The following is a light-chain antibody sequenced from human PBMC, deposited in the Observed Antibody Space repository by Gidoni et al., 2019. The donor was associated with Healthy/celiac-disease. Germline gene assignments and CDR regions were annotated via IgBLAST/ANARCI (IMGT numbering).Light chain of an antibody. CDR3: QQSYSTPPT. J-gene: IGKJ2*01. CDR2: AAS. Sequence: ESQMSQSPSSLSASVGDRVTITCRASQSISSYLNWYQQKPGKAPKLLIYAASSLQSGVPSRFSGSGSGTDFTLTISSLQPEDFATYYCQQSYSTPPTFGQGTKLEIK. CDR1: QSISSY. V-gene: IGKV1-39*01.